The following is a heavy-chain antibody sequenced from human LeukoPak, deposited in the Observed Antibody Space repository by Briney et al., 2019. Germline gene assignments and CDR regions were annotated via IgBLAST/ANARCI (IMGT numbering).Heavy chain of an antibody. J-gene: IGHJ4*02. Sequence: PSQTLSLTCSVSGDSISSGNYYWIWIPQPAGKGLEWIGRIYSTGSTNYNPSLKSRVTISVDTSKNQFSLRLSSVTAADTAVYYCARVTTGGYYNCWGQGTLVTVS. CDR2: IYSTGST. CDR3: ARVTTGGYYNC. V-gene: IGHV4-61*02. D-gene: IGHD3-22*01. CDR1: GDSISSGNYY.